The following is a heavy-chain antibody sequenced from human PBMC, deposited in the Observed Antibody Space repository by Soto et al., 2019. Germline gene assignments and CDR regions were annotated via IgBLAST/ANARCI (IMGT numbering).Heavy chain of an antibody. CDR1: GGTFRSYA. V-gene: IGHV1-69*01. CDR2: IIPIFGTA. CDR3: PSLRDRTYDYDSSGYHDAFDI. Sequence: QVQLVQSGAEVKKPGSSVKVSCKASGGTFRSYAISWVRQAPGQGLEWMGGIIPIFGTANYAQKFQGRVTITADESTSTAYMELSSLRSEDTAVYYCPSLRDRTYDYDSSGYHDAFDIWGQGTMVTVSS. D-gene: IGHD3-22*01. J-gene: IGHJ3*02.